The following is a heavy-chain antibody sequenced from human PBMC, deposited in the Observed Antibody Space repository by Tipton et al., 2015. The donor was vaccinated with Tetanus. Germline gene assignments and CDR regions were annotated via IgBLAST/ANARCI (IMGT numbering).Heavy chain of an antibody. CDR2: IYSAGTT. D-gene: IGHD7-27*01. CDR3: ARDPPGRDWG. Sequence: QLVQSGGGLIQPGGSLRLSCAASGVTVGNNYMSWVRQAPGKGVECVSAIYSAGTTQYANSVKGRFTISRESSKYTVYLQMNSLRGVAAAVYYCARDPPGRDWGGGQATLVTVSS. V-gene: IGHV3-53*01. J-gene: IGHJ4*02. CDR1: GVTVGNNY.